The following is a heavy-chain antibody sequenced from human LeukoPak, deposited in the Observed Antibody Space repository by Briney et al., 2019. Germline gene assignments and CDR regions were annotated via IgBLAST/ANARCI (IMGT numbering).Heavy chain of an antibody. CDR3: ARDSVMHDGMTSPPDY. D-gene: IGHD1-1*01. V-gene: IGHV1-2*02. CDR1: GYTFTAYY. Sequence: ASVKVSCKASGYTFTAYYVHWVRQAPGQGPEWVGWINPNSGGTTCAQKFQGRVTMTRDTSISTAYMELSSLTSDDTAVYYCARDSVMHDGMTSPPDYWGQGTLVTVSS. CDR2: INPNSGGT. J-gene: IGHJ4*02.